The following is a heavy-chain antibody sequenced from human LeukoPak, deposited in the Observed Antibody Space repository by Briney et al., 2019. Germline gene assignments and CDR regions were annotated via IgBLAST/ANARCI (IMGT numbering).Heavy chain of an antibody. J-gene: IGHJ4*02. CDR2: ISYDGSNK. V-gene: IGHV3-30-3*01. CDR3: VSGDYGNY. CDR1: GFTFSSYA. D-gene: IGHD4-17*01. Sequence: GGSLRLSCAASGFTFSSYAMHWVRQAPGKGLEWVAVISYDGSNKYYADSVKGRFTISRDKAKNTLFLQMNSLRVEDTALYYCVSGDYGNYWGQGTLVTVSS.